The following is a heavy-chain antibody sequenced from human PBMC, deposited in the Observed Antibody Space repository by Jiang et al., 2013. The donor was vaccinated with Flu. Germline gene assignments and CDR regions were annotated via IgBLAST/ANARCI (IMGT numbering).Heavy chain of an antibody. CDR1: GFTFNDYW. J-gene: IGHJ6*02. CDR2: IKYDGTTT. CDR3: ARGIRNYYGMDV. V-gene: IGHV3-74*01. Sequence: VQLVESGGGLVQPGGSLRLSCAASGFTFNDYWMHWVRQAPGKGLVWVSRIKYDGTTTDYADSVRGRLSISRDNAQNTVYLQMSSLRAEDAAVYYCARGIRNYYGMDVWGQGITVTVSS. D-gene: IGHD2-15*01.